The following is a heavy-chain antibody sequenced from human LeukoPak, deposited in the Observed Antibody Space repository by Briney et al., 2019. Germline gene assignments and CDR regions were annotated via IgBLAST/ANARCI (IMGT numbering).Heavy chain of an antibody. CDR3: ARGWRGGWYFDY. V-gene: IGHV4-30-4*08. J-gene: IGHJ4*02. Sequence: SQTLSLTCTVSGAFISSGDHYGSWIRQTPGKGLDWIGYIYYSGNTYYNSSLKSRVFISVDTSKNQFSQKQRSVTAAGTAVYYCARGWRGGWYFDYWGQGTLVTVSS. CDR2: IYYSGNT. D-gene: IGHD3-10*01. CDR1: GAFISSGDHY.